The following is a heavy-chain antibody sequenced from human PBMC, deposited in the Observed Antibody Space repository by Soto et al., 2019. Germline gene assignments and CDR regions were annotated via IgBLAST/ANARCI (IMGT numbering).Heavy chain of an antibody. CDR3: XXXXXXXXXXFDL. CDR1: GYTFTSYG. CDR2: ISAYNGNT. V-gene: IGHV1-18*01. J-gene: IGHJ2*01. Sequence: QVQLVQSGAEVKKPGASVKVSCKASGYTFTSYGISWVRQAPGQGLEWMGWISAYNGNTNYAQKLQGRVTMTTDTXXXXXXXXXXXXXXXXXXXXXXXXXXXXXXXXFDLRGRGTLVTVSS.